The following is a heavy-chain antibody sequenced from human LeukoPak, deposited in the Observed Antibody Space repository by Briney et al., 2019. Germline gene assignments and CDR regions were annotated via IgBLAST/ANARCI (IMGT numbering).Heavy chain of an antibody. J-gene: IGHJ4*02. CDR1: GFTFSSYA. CDR2: ISYDGSNK. D-gene: IGHD6-19*01. V-gene: IGHV3-30*04. Sequence: GGSLRLSCAASGFTFSSYAMHWVRQPPGKGLEWVAVISYDGSNKYYADSVKGRFTISRDNSKNTLYLQMNSLRAEDTAVYYCAREIEQWLPRGGLYYFDYWGQGTLVTVSS. CDR3: AREIEQWLPRGGLYYFDY.